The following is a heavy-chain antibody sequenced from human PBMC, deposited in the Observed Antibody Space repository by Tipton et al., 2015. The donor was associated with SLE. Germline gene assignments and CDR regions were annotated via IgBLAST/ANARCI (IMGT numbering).Heavy chain of an antibody. CDR2: ISYDGSNK. V-gene: IGHV3-30*18. J-gene: IGHJ6*02. CDR1: GFTFSSYG. Sequence: SLRLSCAASGFTFSSYGMHWVRQAPGKGLEWVAVISYDGSNKYYADSVKGRFTISRDNSKNTLYLQMNSLRAEDTAVYYCAKYQGPYYYYGMDVWGPGTTVTFSS. CDR3: AKYQGPYYYYGMDV.